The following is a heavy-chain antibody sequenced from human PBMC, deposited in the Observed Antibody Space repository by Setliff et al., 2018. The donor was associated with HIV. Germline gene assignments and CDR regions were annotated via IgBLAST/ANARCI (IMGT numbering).Heavy chain of an antibody. CDR2: INPNSGDT. D-gene: IGHD1-1*01. J-gene: IGHJ4*02. V-gene: IGHV1-2*02. CDR1: GYTLTELS. CDR3: ARQLSNSLDY. Sequence: ASVKVSCKVSGYTLTELSIHWVRQAPGKGLEWMGWINPNSGDTNYAQKFQGRVTMTRDTSINTAFSDLSGLTSDDTAMYYCARQLSNSLDYWGQGTLVTVSS.